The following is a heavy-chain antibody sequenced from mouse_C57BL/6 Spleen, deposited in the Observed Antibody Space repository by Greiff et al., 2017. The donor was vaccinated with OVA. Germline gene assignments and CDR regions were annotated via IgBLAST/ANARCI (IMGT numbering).Heavy chain of an antibody. V-gene: IGHV1-26*01. CDR3: ARGLGRVDY. Sequence: EVQLQQSGPELVKPGASVKISCKASGYTFTDYYMNWVKQSPGKSLEWIGDINPNNGGTSYNQKFKGKATLTVDKSSSTAYMELRSLTSEDSAVYYCARGLGRVDYWGQGTTLTVSS. D-gene: IGHD4-1*01. CDR2: INPNNGGT. J-gene: IGHJ2*01. CDR1: GYTFTDYY.